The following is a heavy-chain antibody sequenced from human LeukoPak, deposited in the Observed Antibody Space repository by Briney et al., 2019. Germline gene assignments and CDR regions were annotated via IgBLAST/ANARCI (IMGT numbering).Heavy chain of an antibody. J-gene: IGHJ4*02. CDR1: GYIFTSYG. CDR2: ISSYNGNT. CDR3: ARDQGIYNHRIIDS. D-gene: IGHD5-12*01. Sequence: ASVTVSFTAAGYIFTSYGISWVRQAPGQGLEGMGWISSYNGNTNYAQKLQGRVTMSTDTSTGTASMELRSLRSDDTAVYYCARDQGIYNHRIIDSWGQGTLVTVSS. V-gene: IGHV1-18*01.